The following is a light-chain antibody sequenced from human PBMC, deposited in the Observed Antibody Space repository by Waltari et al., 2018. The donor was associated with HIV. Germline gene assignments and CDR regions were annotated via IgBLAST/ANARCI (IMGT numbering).Light chain of an antibody. CDR3: QSYDNSLSGHWG. Sequence: QSVLTQPPSLSGAPGQRVTISCPGSSSNIGAGYDVHLYQQPPGPAPKPLIYGNTNRPSGVPDRFSASKSSTSAALAITGLQAEDEGTYYCQSYDNSLSGHWGFGGGTKLT. J-gene: IGLJ3*02. V-gene: IGLV1-40*01. CDR2: GNT. CDR1: SSNIGAGYD.